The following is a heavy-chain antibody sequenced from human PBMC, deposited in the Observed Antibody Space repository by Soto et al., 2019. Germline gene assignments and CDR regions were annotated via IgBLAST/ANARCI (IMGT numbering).Heavy chain of an antibody. D-gene: IGHD2-2*01. CDR1: GSSICSGGYY. J-gene: IGHJ4*02. V-gene: IGHV4-31*03. Sequence: SETLSLTCTVSGSSICSGGYYWSWIRQHPGKGLEWIGYIYYSGSTYYNPSLKSRVTISVDTSKNQFSLKLSSVTAADTAVYYCARGRTSSPTPGDYWGQGTLVTVSS. CDR2: IYYSGST. CDR3: ARGRTSSPTPGDY.